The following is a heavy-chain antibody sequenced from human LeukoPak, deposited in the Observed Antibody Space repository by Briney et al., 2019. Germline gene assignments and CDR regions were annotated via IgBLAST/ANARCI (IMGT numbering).Heavy chain of an antibody. CDR2: ISAYNGNT. CDR1: GYTFTSYG. CDR3: ARVSQIYDWFDP. Sequence: VASVKVSCKASGYTFTSYGISWVRQAPGQGLEWMGWISAYNGNTNYAQKLQGRVTMTTDTSTSIAYMELRSLRSDDTAVYYCARVSQIYDWFDPWGQGTLATVSS. J-gene: IGHJ5*02. D-gene: IGHD3-16*01. V-gene: IGHV1-18*01.